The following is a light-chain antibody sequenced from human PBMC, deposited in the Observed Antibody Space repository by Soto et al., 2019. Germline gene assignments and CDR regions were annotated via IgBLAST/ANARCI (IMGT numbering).Light chain of an antibody. J-gene: IGKJ1*01. CDR2: DAS. V-gene: IGKV1-5*02. CDR3: QQYSVYWT. CDR1: QSVSTR. Sequence: DIQMTHSPSSLSASVGDRVTIISRASQSVSTRLAWYQQKPGKAPKVLIYDASSWAGGVPSRFTGSGSGTEFTLTINSLQPDDFATYYCQQYSVYWTFGQGTKVDIK.